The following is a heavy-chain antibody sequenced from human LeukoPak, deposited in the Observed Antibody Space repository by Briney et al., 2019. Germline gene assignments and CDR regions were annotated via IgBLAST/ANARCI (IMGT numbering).Heavy chain of an antibody. J-gene: IGHJ4*02. V-gene: IGHV3-23*01. CDR2: TSASGGST. CDR3: ATHMTTVTTPFDY. Sequence: GGSLRLSCAASGFTFSSSAMSWVRQVPGKGLEWVSGTSASGGSTSYADSVRGRFTISRDNSENTFYLQMNSLRVEDTAVYYCATHMTTVTTPFDYWGQGTLVTVSS. D-gene: IGHD4-17*01. CDR1: GFTFSSSA.